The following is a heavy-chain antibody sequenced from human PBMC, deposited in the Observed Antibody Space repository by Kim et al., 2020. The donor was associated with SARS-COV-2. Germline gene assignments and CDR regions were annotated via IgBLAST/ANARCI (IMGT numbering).Heavy chain of an antibody. V-gene: IGHV1-2*02. CDR1: GYTFTGYY. J-gene: IGHJ3*02. Sequence: ASVKVSCKASGYTFTGYYMHWVRQAPGQGLEWMGWINPNSGGTNYAQKFQGRVTMTRDTSISTAYMELSRLRSDDTAVYYFARDRSSIAAAVDAFDIWGQGTMVTVSS. CDR3: ARDRSSIAAAVDAFDI. CDR2: INPNSGGT. D-gene: IGHD6-13*01.